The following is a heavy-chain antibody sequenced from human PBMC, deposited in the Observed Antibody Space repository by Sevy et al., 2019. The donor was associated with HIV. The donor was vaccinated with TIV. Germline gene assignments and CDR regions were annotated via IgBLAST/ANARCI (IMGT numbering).Heavy chain of an antibody. V-gene: IGHV3-66*02. J-gene: IGHJ4*02. CDR2: IFSSGST. CDR3: VSLFLSYRSGWSDFDY. Sequence: GGSLRLSCAISGFTVNDKYIIWVRQAPGKGLEWVSVIFSSGSTYYADSAKGRVTISRANSKNTLDLQMNSVRAEDTAVYYCVSLFLSYRSGWSDFDYWGQRTLVTVSS. D-gene: IGHD6-19*01. CDR1: GFTVNDKY.